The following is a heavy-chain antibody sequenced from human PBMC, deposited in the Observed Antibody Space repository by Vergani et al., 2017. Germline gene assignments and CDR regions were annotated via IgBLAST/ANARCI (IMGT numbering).Heavy chain of an antibody. CDR2: IGYDGRIK. D-gene: IGHD3-10*01. Sequence: QVQLVETGGGVVQPGGSLRLYCATSGFSFNTYGAHWVRQAPGKGLEWVAFIGYDGRIKYNVDSVKGRFTISRDTSKKTLSLQMRSLRSDDTAVYYCARDRASMVRGVKYYGMDVWGQGTTVTVSS. J-gene: IGHJ6*02. CDR3: ARDRASMVRGVKYYGMDV. CDR1: GFSFNTYG. V-gene: IGHV3-30*02.